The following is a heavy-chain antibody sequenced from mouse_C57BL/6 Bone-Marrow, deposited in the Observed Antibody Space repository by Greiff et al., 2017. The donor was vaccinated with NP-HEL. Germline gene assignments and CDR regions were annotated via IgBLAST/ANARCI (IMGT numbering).Heavy chain of an antibody. J-gene: IGHJ2*01. Sequence: QVQLQQPGAELVMPGASVKLSCKASGYTFTSYWMHWVKQRPGQGLEWIGEIDPSDSYTNYNQKFKGKSTLTVDKSSSTAYMQLSSLTSEDSAVYYCARGRVTYYFDYWGQGTTLTVSS. CDR3: ARGRVTYYFDY. CDR1: GYTFTSYW. CDR2: IDPSDSYT. D-gene: IGHD2-1*01. V-gene: IGHV1-69*01.